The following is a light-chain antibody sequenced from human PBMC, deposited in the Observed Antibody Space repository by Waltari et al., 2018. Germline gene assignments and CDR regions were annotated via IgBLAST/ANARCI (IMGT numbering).Light chain of an antibody. CDR2: AAS. CDR1: QNIIKY. Sequence: DIQMTQSPSSLSTSVGDRVTITCRASQNIIKYLNWYQQKPGKAPNLLIYAASSLQSGVPSRFSGSGSGTDFTLTISSLQPEDFATYYCQQYNSYPSTFGQGTRLEIK. J-gene: IGKJ5*01. V-gene: IGKV1-16*01. CDR3: QQYNSYPST.